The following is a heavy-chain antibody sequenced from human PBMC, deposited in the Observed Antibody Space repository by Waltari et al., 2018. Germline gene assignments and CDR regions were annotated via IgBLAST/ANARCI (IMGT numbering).Heavy chain of an antibody. CDR2: GHTEDGET. CDR1: GYRFTDYY. J-gene: IGHJ3*01. D-gene: IGHD3-10*01. CDR3: VTDLGDRSSASRPFDV. Sequence: EVQLLQSGTELKKPGSTVNISCQVSGYRFTDYYIHWVQQAPGKGTQWMGLGHTEDGETRDAGRFQGIITVTADTSRETAVMELSSLTSDDTAVYYCVTDLGDRSSASRPFDVWGLGTLITVSS. V-gene: IGHV1-69-2*01.